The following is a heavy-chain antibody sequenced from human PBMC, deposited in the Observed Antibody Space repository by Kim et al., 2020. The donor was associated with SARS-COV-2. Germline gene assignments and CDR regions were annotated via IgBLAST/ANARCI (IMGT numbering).Heavy chain of an antibody. D-gene: IGHD1-26*01. V-gene: IGHV4-34*01. J-gene: IGHJ4*02. Sequence: PSLKSRVTISVDTSKNQFSLKLSSVTAADAAVYYCARGRSGSPRVVYFDYWGQGALVTVSS. CDR3: ARGRSGSPRVVYFDY.